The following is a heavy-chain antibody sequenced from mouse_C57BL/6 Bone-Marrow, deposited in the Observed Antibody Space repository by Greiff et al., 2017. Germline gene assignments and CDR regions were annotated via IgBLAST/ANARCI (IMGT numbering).Heavy chain of an antibody. Sequence: QVQLQQPGAELVMPGASVKLSCKASGYTFTSYWMHWVKQRPGQGLEWIGEIDPSDSYTNYNQKFKGKATLTVDKSSSTAYMQLSSLTSEDSAVYYCARWGYSSPPGSYDVWGTGTTVTVSS. CDR2: IDPSDSYT. CDR3: ARWGYSSPPGSYDV. CDR1: GYTFTSYW. J-gene: IGHJ1*03. D-gene: IGHD3-1*01. V-gene: IGHV1-69*01.